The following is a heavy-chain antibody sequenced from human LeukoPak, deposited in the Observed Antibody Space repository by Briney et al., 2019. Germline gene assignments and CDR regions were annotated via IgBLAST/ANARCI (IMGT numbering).Heavy chain of an antibody. D-gene: IGHD6-13*01. J-gene: IGHJ5*02. Sequence: PSETLSLTCTVSGGSISSGSYYWSWIRQTPGKGLEWIAYIHDSGSTYYNPSLKSRVSISVDTSKNQFSVKLNSVTAADTAVYYCARVAAAAGNNWFDPWGQGTLVTVSS. CDR2: IHDSGST. CDR1: GGSISSGSYY. V-gene: IGHV4-30-4*07. CDR3: ARVAAAAGNNWFDP.